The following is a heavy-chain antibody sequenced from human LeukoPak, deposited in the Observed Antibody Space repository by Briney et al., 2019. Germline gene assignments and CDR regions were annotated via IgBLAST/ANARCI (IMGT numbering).Heavy chain of an antibody. CDR2: NYHSGST. V-gene: IGHV4-30-2*01. CDR1: GGSISSGGYS. CDR3: ARVNYGGAFDI. J-gene: IGHJ3*02. Sequence: SQTLSLTCAVSGGSISSGGYSWSRIPPPTGKGPEWNGYNYHSGSTYYNPSLKSRVTISVDRSKNQFSLKLSSVTAADTAVYYCARVNYGGAFDIWGQGTMVTVSS. D-gene: IGHD4-23*01.